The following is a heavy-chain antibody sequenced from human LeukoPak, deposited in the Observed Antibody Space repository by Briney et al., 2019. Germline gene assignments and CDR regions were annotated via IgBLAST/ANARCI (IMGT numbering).Heavy chain of an antibody. CDR2: ISSSSSYI. D-gene: IGHD3-22*01. J-gene: IGHJ3*02. V-gene: IGHV3-21*04. CDR3: AKDLDLPGYYDSSPIHDAFDI. Sequence: PGGSLRLSCAASGFTFSSYSMNWVRQAPGKGLEWVSSISSSSSYIYYADSVKGRFTISRDNAKNSLYLQMNSLRAEDTAVYYCAKDLDLPGYYDSSPIHDAFDIWGQGTMVTVSS. CDR1: GFTFSSYS.